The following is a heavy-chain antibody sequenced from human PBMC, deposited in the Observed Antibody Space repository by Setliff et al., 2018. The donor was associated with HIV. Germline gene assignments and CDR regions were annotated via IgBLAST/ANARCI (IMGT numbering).Heavy chain of an antibody. V-gene: IGHV5-51*01. CDR1: GYNFVDYS. D-gene: IGHD5-12*01. J-gene: IGHJ5*02. CDR2: IYPGDSDT. CDR3: ARQEAIVGTIKRWFDL. Sequence: GESLKISCQGSGYNFVDYSIAWVRQVPGKGLEWMGIIYPGDSDTRYSPSFQGQVNISADKSINTAYLQWTSLKASDSAIYYCARQEAIVGTIKRWFDLWGQGTLVTVSS.